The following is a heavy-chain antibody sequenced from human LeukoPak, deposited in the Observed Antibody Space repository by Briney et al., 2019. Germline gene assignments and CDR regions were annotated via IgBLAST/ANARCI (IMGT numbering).Heavy chain of an antibody. J-gene: IGHJ4*02. Sequence: ETLSLTCTVSGGSISSYYWRWIRQPPGKGLEWIGRIKGKPDGGAIDYIAPVRGRFSISRDDSKNLVFLQMDSLKIEDTAVYYCTTDPRYWGQGTMVTVSS. CDR2: IKGKPDGGAI. CDR1: GGSISSYY. V-gene: IGHV3-15*01. CDR3: TTDPRY.